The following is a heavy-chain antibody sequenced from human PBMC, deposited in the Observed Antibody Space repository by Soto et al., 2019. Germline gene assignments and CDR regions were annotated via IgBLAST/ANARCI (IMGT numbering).Heavy chain of an antibody. Sequence: QVQLQESGPGLVKPSETLSLTCTVSGGSISSYYWSWIRQPPGKGLEWIGYIYYSGSTNYNPSLNSRGTISVDTSKNQFSLKLSSVTAADTAVYYCARGSGYSYGSLGYYYGMDVWGQGTTVTVSS. J-gene: IGHJ6*02. CDR1: GGSISSYY. D-gene: IGHD5-18*01. V-gene: IGHV4-59*01. CDR2: IYYSGST. CDR3: ARGSGYSYGSLGYYYGMDV.